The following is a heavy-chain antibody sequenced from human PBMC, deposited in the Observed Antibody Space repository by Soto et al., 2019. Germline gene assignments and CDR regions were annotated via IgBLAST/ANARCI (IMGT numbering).Heavy chain of an antibody. J-gene: IGHJ4*02. Sequence: GGSLRLSCAASGFTFSSYAMSWVRQAPGKGLEWVSAISGSGGSTFFADSVKGRFTISRDKTKNTLFLQMNSLRADDTAVYYCAKQEGQLRENYFFDYWGRGTLVTVS. V-gene: IGHV3-23*01. CDR2: ISGSGGST. CDR3: AKQEGQLRENYFFDY. D-gene: IGHD3-10*01. CDR1: GFTFSSYA.